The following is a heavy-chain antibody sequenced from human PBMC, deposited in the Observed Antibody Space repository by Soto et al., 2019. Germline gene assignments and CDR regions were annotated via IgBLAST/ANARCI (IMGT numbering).Heavy chain of an antibody. J-gene: IGHJ3*01. CDR1: GGTFTSFA. D-gene: IGHD2-21*01. CDR2: ITPVFGTR. CDR3: ARELLVVVPMSHAFDV. Sequence: QVQLVQSGAEVTKPGSSVKVSCKASGGTFTSFAFSWVRQAPGQGLEWMGGITPVFGTRDYAQNFQGRLTITANDSTSTVFMELSSLRSEDTALYYCARELLVVVPMSHAFDVWGQGTIVTVSS. V-gene: IGHV1-69*01.